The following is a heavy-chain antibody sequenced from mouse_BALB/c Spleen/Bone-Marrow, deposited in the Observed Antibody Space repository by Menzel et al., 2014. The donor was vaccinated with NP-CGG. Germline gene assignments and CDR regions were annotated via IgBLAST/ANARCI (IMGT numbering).Heavy chain of an antibody. Sequence: VQLQESGPELVRPGVSVKISCKGSGYTLIDYAMHWVKQSHAKSLEGFEVIRTYSGNTNYNQKFKGKATMTVDKSSSTAYMEIARLTSEDSAIYYCARGEGYDGWYFDVWGAGTTVTVSS. CDR2: IRTYSGNT. CDR3: ARGEGYDGWYFDV. J-gene: IGHJ1*01. D-gene: IGHD2-2*01. V-gene: IGHV1-67*01. CDR1: GYTLIDYA.